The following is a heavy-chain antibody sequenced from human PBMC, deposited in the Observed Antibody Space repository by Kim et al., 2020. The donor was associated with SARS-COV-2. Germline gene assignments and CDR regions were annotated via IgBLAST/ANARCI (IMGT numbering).Heavy chain of an antibody. CDR2: RDGRGT. J-gene: IGHJ4*02. V-gene: IGHV3-74*01. Sequence: RDGRGTTHADSVKGRFTISRDNAKNTLYLQMNTLGAEDTAVYYCARGGFDYWGQGTLVTVSS. D-gene: IGHD3-16*01. CDR3: ARGGFDY.